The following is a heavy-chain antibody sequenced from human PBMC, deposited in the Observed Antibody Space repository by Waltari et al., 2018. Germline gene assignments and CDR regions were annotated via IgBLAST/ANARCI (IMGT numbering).Heavy chain of an antibody. CDR2: LNNGGDYK. V-gene: IGHV3-21*06. CDR3: ARGKAFDP. Sequence: GRLVESGGGRVEPGESLRLSCVGSGFSFDEYSMNWVRQAPGKGLEWVSSLNNGGDYKGYADSVEGRFTISRDNDKNTLYLQMNDLRVDDTAIYYCARGKAFDPWGQGTRVNVSS. CDR1: GFSFDEYS. J-gene: IGHJ5*02.